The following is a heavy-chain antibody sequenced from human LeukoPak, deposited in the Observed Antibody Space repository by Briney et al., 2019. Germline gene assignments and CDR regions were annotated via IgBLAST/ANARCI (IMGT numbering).Heavy chain of an antibody. Sequence: GGSLRLSCAGSGYTFSSSWMSWVRQAPGKGLEWVANISPDGSETNYVDSVKGRFTISRDNAKNSLYLQMNSLRAEDTAVYYCARPRVPDSWGQGTLVTVSS. V-gene: IGHV3-7*01. CDR3: ARPRVPDS. J-gene: IGHJ4*02. CDR1: GYTFSSSW. CDR2: ISPDGSET.